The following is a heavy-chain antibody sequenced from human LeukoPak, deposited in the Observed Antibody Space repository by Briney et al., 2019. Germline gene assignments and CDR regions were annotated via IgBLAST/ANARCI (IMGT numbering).Heavy chain of an antibody. V-gene: IGHV3-48*02. J-gene: IGHJ4*02. D-gene: IGHD4-11*01. CDR2: IGGSGSPI. CDR1: GFTFSTYS. CDR3: ARDSDYSFDF. Sequence: GGSLRLSCAASGFTFSTYSLNWVRQPPGKGLEWVSYIGGSGSPIYYADSVKGRFTISRDNGKNSLYLQMNSLRDEDTAVYYCARDSDYSFDFWGQGTLVTVSS.